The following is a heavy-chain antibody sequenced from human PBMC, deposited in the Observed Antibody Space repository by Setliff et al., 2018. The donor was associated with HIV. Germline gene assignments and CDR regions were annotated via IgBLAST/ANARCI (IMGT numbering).Heavy chain of an antibody. V-gene: IGHV4-59*01. CDR1: GGSITGYY. J-gene: IGHJ4*02. D-gene: IGHD3-10*01. CDR2: IYDNGDT. Sequence: SETLSLTCTVSGGSITGYYWSWLRQPPGKGLEWIGYIYDNGDTNYNTSLKSRLTMSVDTSKNQFSLNLSSVSTADTAVYSCAGGGDDYGPGTWTFDYWGQGSLVTVSS. CDR3: AGGGDDYGPGTWTFDY.